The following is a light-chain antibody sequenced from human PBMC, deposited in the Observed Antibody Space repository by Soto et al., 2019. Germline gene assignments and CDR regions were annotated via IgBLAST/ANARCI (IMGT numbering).Light chain of an antibody. CDR1: TSNIGSNR. CDR3: AAWDDSLNGVV. J-gene: IGLJ3*02. CDR2: NNN. V-gene: IGLV1-44*01. Sequence: QSVLTQPPSASGTPGQRVTISCSGSTSNIGSNRVNWYQQLPGTAPKLLIYNNNQRPSGVPDRFSGSKSGTSASLAISGLQSEDEADYYCAAWDDSLNGVVFGGGTKLTVL.